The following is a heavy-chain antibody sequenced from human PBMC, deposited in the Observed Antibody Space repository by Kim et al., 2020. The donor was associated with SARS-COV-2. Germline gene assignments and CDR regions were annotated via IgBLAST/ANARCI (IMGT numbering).Heavy chain of an antibody. D-gene: IGHD6-25*01. Sequence: GGSLRLSCAASGFTFSNYAMNWVRQAPGKGLEWVSIISGSGGSTYYTESVKGRFLLSLSTSLSPISLPINLLPSSSPAVSYCSPGLRCRLPLDSWCPGT. V-gene: IGHV3-23*01. J-gene: IGHJ4*02. CDR1: GFTFSNYA. CDR3: SPGLRCRLPLDS. CDR2: ISGSGGST.